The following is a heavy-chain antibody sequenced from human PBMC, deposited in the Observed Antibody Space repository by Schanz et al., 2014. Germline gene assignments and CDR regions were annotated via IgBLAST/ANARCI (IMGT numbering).Heavy chain of an antibody. CDR1: GFTFSSTG. D-gene: IGHD1-26*01. Sequence: QVQLVESGGGVVQPGGSLRLSCAASGFTFSSTGMHWVRQGPGKGLEWVAFIRYDGSNKYHADSVKGRCTISRDNSKNTLYLQMNSLRAEDTAVYYCAKYGTGKGVSFEYWGQGTLVTVSS. J-gene: IGHJ4*02. CDR2: IRYDGSNK. CDR3: AKYGTGKGVSFEY. V-gene: IGHV3-30*02.